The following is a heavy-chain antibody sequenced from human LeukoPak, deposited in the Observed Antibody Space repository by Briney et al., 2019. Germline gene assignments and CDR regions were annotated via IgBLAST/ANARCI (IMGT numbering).Heavy chain of an antibody. D-gene: IGHD4-17*01. V-gene: IGHV3-30-3*01. CDR1: GFTFSSYA. CDR2: ISYDGSNK. J-gene: IGHJ4*02. Sequence: GGSLSLSCAASGFTFSSYAMHWVRQAPGKGLEWVAVISYDGSNKYYADSVKGQFTISRDNSKNTLYLQMNSLRAEDTAVYYCAREGLEEIHDYGDYEWLPVDYWGQGTLVTVSS. CDR3: AREGLEEIHDYGDYEWLPVDY.